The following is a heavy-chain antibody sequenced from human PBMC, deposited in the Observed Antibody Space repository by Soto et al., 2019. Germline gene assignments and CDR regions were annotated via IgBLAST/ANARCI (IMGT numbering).Heavy chain of an antibody. J-gene: IGHJ3*02. CDR3: ARAYAGWELPSDDAFDI. D-gene: IGHD1-26*01. CDR2: IVVGSGNT. Sequence: SVKVSCKASGFTFTSSAVQWVRQARGQRLEWIGWIVVGSGNTNYAQKFQERVTITRDMSTSTAYMELSSLRAEDTAVYYCARAYAGWELPSDDAFDIWGQGTMVTVSS. V-gene: IGHV1-58*01. CDR1: GFTFTSSA.